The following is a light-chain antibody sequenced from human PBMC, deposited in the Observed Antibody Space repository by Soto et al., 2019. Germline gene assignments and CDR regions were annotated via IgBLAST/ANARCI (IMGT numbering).Light chain of an antibody. V-gene: IGKV3-20*01. J-gene: IGKJ4*01. CDR2: GAS. CDR3: QQCGSSPLT. CDR1: QSVSSSY. Sequence: EIVLTQFPGTLSLSPGESATLSCRASQSVSSSYLAWYQQKPGQAPRVLSYGASSRASGLPARFSGSGSGTDFTLTISRLEPEDFAVYYCQQCGSSPLTFGGGTRVEIK.